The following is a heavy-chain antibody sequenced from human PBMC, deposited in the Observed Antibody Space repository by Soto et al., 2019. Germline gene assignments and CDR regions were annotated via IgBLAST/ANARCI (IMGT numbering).Heavy chain of an antibody. J-gene: IGHJ4*02. CDR1: GFTFSSNG. Sequence: VQLVESGGGVVQPGRSLRLSCAASGFTFSSNGMHWVRQVPGKGLEWVAVIWYDGSTKFYADSVKGRFTISRDNSKNTLYLQMDSLRAEDTAVYYCARWGNWKVADYWGQGTLVTVSS. D-gene: IGHD1-1*01. V-gene: IGHV3-33*01. CDR2: IWYDGSTK. CDR3: ARWGNWKVADY.